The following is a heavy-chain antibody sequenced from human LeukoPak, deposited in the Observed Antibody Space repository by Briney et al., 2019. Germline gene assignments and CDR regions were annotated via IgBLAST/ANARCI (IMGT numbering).Heavy chain of an antibody. J-gene: IGHJ4*02. CDR3: AKVHYYDNSGPSDY. CDR1: EFTFSKYG. Sequence: PGGSLRLSCATSEFTFSKYGMHWVRQAPGKGLEWVAFIRYDGSNKYYADSVKGRFTISRDNSKNTLYLQMDSLRAEDTAVYYCAKVHYYDNSGPSDYWGQGTLVTVSS. CDR2: IRYDGSNK. D-gene: IGHD3-22*01. V-gene: IGHV3-30*02.